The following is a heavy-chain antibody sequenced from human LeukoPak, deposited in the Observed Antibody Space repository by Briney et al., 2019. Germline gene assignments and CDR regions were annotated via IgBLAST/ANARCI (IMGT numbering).Heavy chain of an antibody. J-gene: IGHJ4*02. V-gene: IGHV4-34*01. CDR3: ARRTSDDYGDYGDY. CDR2: INHSGST. Sequence: SETLSLTCAVYGGSFSGYYWSWIRQPPGKGLEWIGEINHSGSTNYNPSLKSRVTISVDTSKNQFSLQLSSANAADTAVYYCARRTSDDYGDYGDYWGQGTLVTVSS. CDR1: GGSFSGYY. D-gene: IGHD4-17*01.